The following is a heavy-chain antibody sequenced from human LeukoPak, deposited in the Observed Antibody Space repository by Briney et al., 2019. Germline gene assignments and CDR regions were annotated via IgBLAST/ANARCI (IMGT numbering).Heavy chain of an antibody. CDR3: ARDGGLRGLISSIDY. V-gene: IGHV3-21*06. D-gene: IGHD3-10*01. CDR2: ISSSSSHI. Sequence: GGSLRLSCVVPGFTLSDYGMNWVRQAPGKGLERVSSISSSSSHIYYADPLEGRFTIYRDNAKNSLFLQMNSLRAEDTAVYYCARDGGLRGLISSIDYWGQGTLVTVSS. J-gene: IGHJ4*02. CDR1: GFTLSDYG.